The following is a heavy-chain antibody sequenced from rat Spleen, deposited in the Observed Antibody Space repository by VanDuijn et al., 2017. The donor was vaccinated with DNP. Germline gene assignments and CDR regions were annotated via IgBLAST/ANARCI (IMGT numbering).Heavy chain of an antibody. CDR1: GYSITTSYR. J-gene: IGHJ2*01. CDR3: ARWGDYFDF. Sequence: EVQLQESGPGLVKPSQSLSLTCSVTGYSITTSYRWNWIRKFPGNNLEWMGYINTAGSTNYNPSLKSRISITRDTSRNQFFLQLNSVTTEDTATYYCARWGDYFDFWGQGLMVTVSS. CDR2: INTAGST. V-gene: IGHV3-3*01.